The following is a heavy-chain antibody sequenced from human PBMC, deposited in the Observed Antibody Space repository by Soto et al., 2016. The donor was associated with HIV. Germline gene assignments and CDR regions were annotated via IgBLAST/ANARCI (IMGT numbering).Heavy chain of an antibody. D-gene: IGHD2-8*01. CDR2: IEQSGDA. CDR3: ARGPPHTNFGWFDP. Sequence: QVQLHQWGAGLLKPSETLSLTCAVYGGSFSRHYWNWIRQPPNKGLEWIGEIEQSGDANYNPSLKSRVTISVDASKNQFSLKLNSLTAADTAVYYCARGPPHTNFGWFDPWGQGTLVTVSS. V-gene: IGHV4-34*01. J-gene: IGHJ5*02. CDR1: GGSFSRHY.